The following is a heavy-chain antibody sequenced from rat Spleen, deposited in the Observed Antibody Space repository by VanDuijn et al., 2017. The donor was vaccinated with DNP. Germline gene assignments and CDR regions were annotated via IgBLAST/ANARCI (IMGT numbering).Heavy chain of an antibody. CDR3: TRDVDKGDY. V-gene: IGHV5-29*01. Sequence: EVQLVESGGGLVQPGRSLKLSCAASGFTFSNYGMAWVRQAPTKGLEWVATITNSGDNSYYRDSVKDRFTISRDNAENILYLQMDSLRSEDTATYYCTRDVDKGDYWGQGVMVTVSS. CDR2: ITNSGDNS. CDR1: GFTFSNYG. J-gene: IGHJ2*01.